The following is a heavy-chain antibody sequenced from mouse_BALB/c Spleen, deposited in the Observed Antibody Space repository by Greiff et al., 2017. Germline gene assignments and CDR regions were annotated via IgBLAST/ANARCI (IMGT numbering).Heavy chain of an antibody. D-gene: IGHD1-1*01. CDR1: GFTFSSYA. CDR2: ISSGGSYT. V-gene: IGHV5-9-3*01. CDR3: ASQLGYGSPWFAY. Sequence: EVKVVESGGGLVKPGGSLKLSCAASGFTFSSYAMSWVRQTPEKRLEWVATISSGGSYTYYPDSVKGRFTISRDNAKNTLYLQMSSLRSEDTAMYYCASQLGYGSPWFAYWGQGTLVTVSA. J-gene: IGHJ3*01.